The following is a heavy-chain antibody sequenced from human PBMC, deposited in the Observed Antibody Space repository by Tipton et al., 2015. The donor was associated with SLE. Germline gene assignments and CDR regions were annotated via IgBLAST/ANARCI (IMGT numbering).Heavy chain of an antibody. J-gene: IGHJ4*02. CDR2: ISSSSSYT. V-gene: IGHV3-11*05. Sequence: SLRLSCAASGFTFSSYAMSWVRQAPGKGLEWVSYISSSSSYTNYADSVKGRFTISRDNAKNSLYLQMNSLRAEDTAVYYCARGEGSSYSDYWGQGTLVTVSS. CDR1: GFTFSSYA. CDR3: ARGEGSSYSDY.